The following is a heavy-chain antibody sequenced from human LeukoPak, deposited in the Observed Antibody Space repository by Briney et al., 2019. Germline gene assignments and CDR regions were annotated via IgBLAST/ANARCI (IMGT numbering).Heavy chain of an antibody. CDR1: GGTFSSYA. CDR3: ARPRSTSFGDAFDI. Sequence: ASVKVSCKASGGTFSSYAISWVRQAPGQGLEWMGGIIPIFGTANYAQKFQGRVTITADESTSTAYMELSSLRSEDTAVYYCARPRSTSFGDAFDIWGQGTMVTVSS. CDR2: IIPIFGTA. D-gene: IGHD2-2*01. V-gene: IGHV1-69*13. J-gene: IGHJ3*02.